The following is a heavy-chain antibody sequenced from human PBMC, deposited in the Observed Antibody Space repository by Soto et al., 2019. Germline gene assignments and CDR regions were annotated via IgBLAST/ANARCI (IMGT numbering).Heavy chain of an antibody. J-gene: IGHJ6*02. CDR2: ISYDGSNK. Sequence: GGSLRLSCAASGFTFSSYGMHWVRQAPGKGLEWVAVISYDGSNKYYADSVKGRFTISRDNSKNTLYLQMNSLRAEDTAVYYCAKDRGYCSGGSCYSFAKDYYYYGMDVWGQGTTVTVSS. CDR3: AKDRGYCSGGSCYSFAKDYYYYGMDV. V-gene: IGHV3-30*18. D-gene: IGHD2-15*01. CDR1: GFTFSSYG.